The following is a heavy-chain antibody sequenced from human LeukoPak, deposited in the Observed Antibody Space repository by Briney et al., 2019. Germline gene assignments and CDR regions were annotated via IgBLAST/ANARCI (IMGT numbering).Heavy chain of an antibody. CDR2: ISGSGSST. Sequence: GGSLRLSCAASGFTFSSYAMSWVRQAPGKGLEWVSAISGSGSSTYYADSVKGRFTISRDNSKNTLYLQMNSLRAEDTAVYYCAKDRVVVPAAPGNYFDYWGQGTLVTVSS. CDR1: GFTFSSYA. CDR3: AKDRVVVPAAPGNYFDY. V-gene: IGHV3-23*01. D-gene: IGHD2-2*01. J-gene: IGHJ4*02.